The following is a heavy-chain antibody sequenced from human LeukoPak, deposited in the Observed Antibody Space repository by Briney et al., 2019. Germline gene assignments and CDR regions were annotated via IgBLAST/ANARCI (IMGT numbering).Heavy chain of an antibody. J-gene: IGHJ5*02. Sequence: GGSLRLSCAVSGFTFSRYWMNWVRQAPGKGLEWVSSISSSSSYIYYADSVKGRFTISRDNAKNSLYLQMNSLRAEDTAVYYCARDLPGWFDPWGQGTLVTVSS. CDR2: ISSSSSYI. CDR1: GFTFSRYW. CDR3: ARDLPGWFDP. V-gene: IGHV3-21*01.